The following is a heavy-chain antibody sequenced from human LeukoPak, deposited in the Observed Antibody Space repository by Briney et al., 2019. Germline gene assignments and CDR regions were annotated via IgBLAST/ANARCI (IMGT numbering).Heavy chain of an antibody. Sequence: PGGTLRLSCAASGFTFSSYGMSWVRQAPGKGLEWVSAISGSGGSTYYADSVKGRFTISRDNSKNTLYLQMNSLRAEDTAVYYCAKDQRYSGRWHAVDYWGQGTLVTVSS. D-gene: IGHD1-26*01. V-gene: IGHV3-23*01. CDR2: ISGSGGST. J-gene: IGHJ4*02. CDR1: GFTFSSYG. CDR3: AKDQRYSGRWHAVDY.